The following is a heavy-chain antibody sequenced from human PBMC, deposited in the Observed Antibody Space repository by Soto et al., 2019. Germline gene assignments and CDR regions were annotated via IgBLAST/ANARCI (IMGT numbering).Heavy chain of an antibody. CDR3: AQRPRGYAYYFDY. J-gene: IGHJ4*02. V-gene: IGHV2-5*02. CDR1: GFSLSTRGVA. D-gene: IGHD5-12*01. Sequence: QITLKESGPTLVKPTQTLTLTCTFSGFSLSTRGVAVGWFRQPPAKALEWLALIYWDEDKWYSTSLKNRLTITDDTSKNQLVLTMTNMDPVDTAIYYCAQRPRGYAYYFDYWCQGTLVNVPS. CDR2: IYWDEDK.